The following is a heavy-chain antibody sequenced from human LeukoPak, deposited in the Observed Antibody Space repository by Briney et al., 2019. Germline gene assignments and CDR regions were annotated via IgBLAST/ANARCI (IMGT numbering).Heavy chain of an antibody. J-gene: IGHJ6*02. CDR1: GGSISSRSYY. CDR2: IYYSGST. V-gene: IGHV4-39*01. D-gene: IGHD6-19*01. Sequence: PSETLSLTCTVSGGSISSRSYYWGWIRPPPGQGLEWVGSIYYSGSTYYNASLKSRLTTSVDTSKNQFSLKLPSVTAADTAVYYCAIQRLDGTDVWGQGITVTASS. CDR3: AIQRLDGTDV.